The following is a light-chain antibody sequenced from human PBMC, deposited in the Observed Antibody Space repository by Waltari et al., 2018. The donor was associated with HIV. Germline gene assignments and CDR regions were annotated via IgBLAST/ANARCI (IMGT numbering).Light chain of an antibody. J-gene: IGLJ2*01. CDR1: SSDIGGSNY. CDR2: EVT. V-gene: IGLV2-8*01. Sequence: QSALTHPPSASGSPGQSVTMSCTGTSSDIGGSNYVSWSQQHPGKAPKLSMTEVTKRPSGVPDRFSGSKSGNTASLTVSGLQAEDEAHYYCSSYAPTNKFYVLFGGGTTLTVL. CDR3: SSYAPTNKFYVL.